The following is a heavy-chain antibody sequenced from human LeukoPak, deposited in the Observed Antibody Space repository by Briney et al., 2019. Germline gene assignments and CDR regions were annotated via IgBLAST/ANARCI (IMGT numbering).Heavy chain of an antibody. CDR3: VRDATAITPFDY. V-gene: IGHV3-74*01. CDR1: GFTFSNYW. CDR2: INTDGSST. D-gene: IGHD2-21*02. Sequence: GGSLRLSCAASGFTFSNYWIHWVRQVPGKGLVWVSLINTDGSSTSYADSVKGRFTISRDNANNTVYLQMNSLRAEDTALYCCVRDATAITPFDYWGQGTLVTVSS. J-gene: IGHJ4*02.